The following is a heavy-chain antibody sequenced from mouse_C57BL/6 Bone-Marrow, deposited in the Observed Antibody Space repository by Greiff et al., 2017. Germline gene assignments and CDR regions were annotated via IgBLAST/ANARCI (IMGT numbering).Heavy chain of an antibody. CDR3: ARGYEYNAKDY. D-gene: IGHD2-10*02. Sequence: EVQLMESGPELVKPGASVKMSCKASGYTFTDYNMHWVKQSHGKSLEWIGYINPNNGGTSYNQKFKGKATLTVNKSSSTAYMELRSLTSEDSDVYYCARGYEYNAKDYWGQGTSVTVSS. CDR1: GYTFTDYN. V-gene: IGHV1-22*01. J-gene: IGHJ4*01. CDR2: INPNNGGT.